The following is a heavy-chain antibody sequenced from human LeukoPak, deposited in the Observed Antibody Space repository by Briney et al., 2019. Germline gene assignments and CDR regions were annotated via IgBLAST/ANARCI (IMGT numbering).Heavy chain of an antibody. CDR3: ARGPALYSYYGMDV. CDR1: VYTFTDYY. Sequence: ASVKVSCKASVYTFTDYYLYWVRQAPGQGPDWMGWINPNSGGTHFAQKFYGRLTMTRDTSISTVYMDLTSLRSDDTAVYYCARGPALYSYYGMDVWGQGTTVTVSS. V-gene: IGHV1-2*02. CDR2: INPNSGGT. J-gene: IGHJ6*02.